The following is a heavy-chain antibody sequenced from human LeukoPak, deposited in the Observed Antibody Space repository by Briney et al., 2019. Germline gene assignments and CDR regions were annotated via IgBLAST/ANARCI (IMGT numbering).Heavy chain of an antibody. CDR1: GFTFSSYG. D-gene: IGHD6-25*01. J-gene: IGHJ6*03. CDR2: IWYDGSNK. Sequence: GSLRLSCAASGFTFSSYGMHWVRQAPGKGLEWVAVIWYDGSNKYYADSVKGRFTISRDNSKNTLYLQMNSLRAEDTAVYYCAKDAARPYYYYYYMDVWGKGTTVTVSS. V-gene: IGHV3-33*06. CDR3: AKDAARPYYYYYYMDV.